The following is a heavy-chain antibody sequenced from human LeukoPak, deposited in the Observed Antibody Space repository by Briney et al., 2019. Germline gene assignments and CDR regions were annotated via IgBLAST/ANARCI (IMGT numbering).Heavy chain of an antibody. CDR3: ARDQLDIVATITGVLDY. J-gene: IGHJ4*02. V-gene: IGHV3-64*01. CDR2: ISSNGGST. Sequence: PGGSLRLSCAASGFTFSSYAMHWVRQAPGKGLEYVSAISSNGGSTYYANSVKGRFTISRDKSKNTLYLQMGSLRAEDMAVYYCARDQLDIVATITGVLDYWGQGTLVTVSS. CDR1: GFTFSSYA. D-gene: IGHD5-12*01.